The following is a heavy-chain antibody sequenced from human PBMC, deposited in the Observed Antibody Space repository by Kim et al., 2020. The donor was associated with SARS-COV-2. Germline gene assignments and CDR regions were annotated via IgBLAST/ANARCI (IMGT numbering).Heavy chain of an antibody. CDR1: GFTFSSYE. CDR3: TTYGPAHLRFDP. D-gene: IGHD2-2*01. Sequence: GGSLRLSCAASGFTFSSYEMNWVRHAPGKGLEWISYISSRGMTISYADSVKGRFTISRDNAKNSLYLQMNSLRVEDKGVYYCTTYGPAHLRFDPWGQGTLGTVSS. J-gene: IGHJ5*02. V-gene: IGHV3-48*03. CDR2: ISSRGMTI.